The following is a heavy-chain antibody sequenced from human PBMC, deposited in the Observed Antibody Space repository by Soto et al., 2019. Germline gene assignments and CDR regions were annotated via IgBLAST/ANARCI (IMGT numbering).Heavy chain of an antibody. D-gene: IGHD2-2*01. Sequence: QVQLVQSGAEVKKPGSSVKVSCKTSGGTFSSYAISWVRQAPGRGLEWMGGIIPISETTNYAQKFQGRATITADESTSTAYMELSSLRSEDTAVYYCARSQGSSTSLEIYYYYYYGMDVWGQGTTVTVSS. CDR3: ARSQGSSTSLEIYYYYYYGMDV. CDR2: IIPISETT. V-gene: IGHV1-69*01. J-gene: IGHJ6*02. CDR1: GGTFSSYA.